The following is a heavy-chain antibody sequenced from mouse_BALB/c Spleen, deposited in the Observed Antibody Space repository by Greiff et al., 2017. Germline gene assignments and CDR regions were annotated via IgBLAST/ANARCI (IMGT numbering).Heavy chain of an antibody. CDR2: ISDGGSYT. CDR3: ARDLGYGNYWYFDV. V-gene: IGHV5-4*02. CDR1: GFTFSDYY. Sequence: EVKLMESGGGLVKPGGSLKLSCAASGFTFSDYYMYWVRQTPEKRLEWVATISDGGSYTYYPDSVKGRFTISRDNAKNNLYLQMSSLKSEVTAMYYCARDLGYGNYWYFDVWGAGTTVTVSS. D-gene: IGHD2-1*01. J-gene: IGHJ1*01.